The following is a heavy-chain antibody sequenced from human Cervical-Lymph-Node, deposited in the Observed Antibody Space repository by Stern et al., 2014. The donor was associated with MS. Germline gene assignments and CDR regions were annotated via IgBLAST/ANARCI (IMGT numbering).Heavy chain of an antibody. Sequence: QVQLVQSGGGVVQTGRSLSLSCVASGFNFSLYGLHWIRQAPGKGLEWLAVVSYDGNKQYYADSVRGRFTISRDNSKNTLFLQMNSLSPGDTAIYYCANLIAAQNRRDAFDVWGQGTTVTVSS. V-gene: IGHV3-30*18. D-gene: IGHD6-6*01. CDR1: GFNFSLYG. CDR2: VSYDGNKQ. CDR3: ANLIAAQNRRDAFDV. J-gene: IGHJ3*01.